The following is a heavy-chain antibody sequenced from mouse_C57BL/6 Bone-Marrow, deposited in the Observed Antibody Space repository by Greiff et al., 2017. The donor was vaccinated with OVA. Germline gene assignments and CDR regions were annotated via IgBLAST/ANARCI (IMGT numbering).Heavy chain of an antibody. J-gene: IGHJ1*03. CDR1: GYTFTSYW. Sequence: QVQLQQPVAELVKPGASVKLSCKASGYTFTSYWMPWVKQRPGQGLEWIGEIAPSDSYTNYHQQFKGTATLPVYTSSSTAYMQLSSLTSEDSAVYYCAREGIYYYGSSYVWYFDVWGTGTTVTVSS. CDR2: IAPSDSYT. D-gene: IGHD1-1*01. CDR3: AREGIYYYGSSYVWYFDV. V-gene: IGHV1-50*01.